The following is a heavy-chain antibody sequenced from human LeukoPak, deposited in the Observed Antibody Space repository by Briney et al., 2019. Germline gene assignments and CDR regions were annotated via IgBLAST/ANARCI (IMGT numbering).Heavy chain of an antibody. Sequence: SETLSLTCTVSGDSISSSSSYWGWIRQPPGEGLEWIGEINHSGSTNYNPSLKSRVTISVDTSKNQFSLKLSSVTAADTAVYYCARGSIAARNWFDPWGQGTLVTVSS. CDR2: INHSGST. D-gene: IGHD6-6*01. V-gene: IGHV4-39*07. J-gene: IGHJ5*02. CDR3: ARGSIAARNWFDP. CDR1: GDSISSSSSY.